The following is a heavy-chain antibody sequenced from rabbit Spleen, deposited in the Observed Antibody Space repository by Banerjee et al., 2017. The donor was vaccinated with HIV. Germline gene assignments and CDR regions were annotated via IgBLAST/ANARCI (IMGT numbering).Heavy chain of an antibody. CDR3: ARGSATRTMVITGYYFNL. V-gene: IGHV1S40*01. CDR1: GVSFSFNSY. CDR2: IDTGSSGFT. Sequence: QSLEESGGDLVKPGASLTLTCTASGVSFSFNSYMCWVRQAPGKGLEWIACIDTGSSGFTYFASWAKGRFPISKTSSTTVTLQMTSLTAADTATSFCARGSATRTMVITGYYFNLWGQGSLVTVS. D-gene: IGHD2-1*01. J-gene: IGHJ4*01.